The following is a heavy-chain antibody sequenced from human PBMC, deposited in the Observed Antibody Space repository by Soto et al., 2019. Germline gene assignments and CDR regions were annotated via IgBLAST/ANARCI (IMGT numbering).Heavy chain of an antibody. CDR3: ARDRSAYYDFWRVLDY. D-gene: IGHD3-3*01. V-gene: IGHV1-18*01. Sequence: GASVKVSCKASGYTFTSYGISWVRQAPGQGLEWMGWISAYNGNTNYAQKLQGRVTMTTDTSTSTAYMELRSLRSDDTAVYYCARDRSAYYDFWRVLDYWGQGTLVTGSS. J-gene: IGHJ4*02. CDR1: GYTFTSYG. CDR2: ISAYNGNT.